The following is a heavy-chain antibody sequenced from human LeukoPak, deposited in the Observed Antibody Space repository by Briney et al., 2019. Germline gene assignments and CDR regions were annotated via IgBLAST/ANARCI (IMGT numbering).Heavy chain of an antibody. CDR1: GFDFSSNW. V-gene: IGHV3-74*01. CDR3: ATTLRSGSYYFDS. Sequence: GGSLRLSCAASGFDFSSNWMHWVRHAPGQGLVWVSRIKGDGISTNYADSVKGRFTISRDNSKNTLYLQMNSLRVEDTAVYYCATTLRSGSYYFDSWGQGTLVTVSS. D-gene: IGHD1-26*01. CDR2: IKGDGIST. J-gene: IGHJ4*02.